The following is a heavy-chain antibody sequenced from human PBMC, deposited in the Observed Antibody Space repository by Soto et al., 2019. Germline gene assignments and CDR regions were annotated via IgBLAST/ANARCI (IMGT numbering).Heavy chain of an antibody. CDR3: AREKGVVRDIFYYYYGMDV. CDR2: IGAYNGNT. V-gene: IGHV1-18*04. Sequence: ASVKVSCKASGYTFTGYGISWVRQAPGQGLEWMGWIGAYNGNTNYAQKLQGRVTMTTDTSTSTAYMELRSLRSDDTAVYYCAREKGVVRDIFYYYYGMDVWGQGTTVTVSS. CDR1: GYTFTGYG. D-gene: IGHD2-2*01. J-gene: IGHJ6*02.